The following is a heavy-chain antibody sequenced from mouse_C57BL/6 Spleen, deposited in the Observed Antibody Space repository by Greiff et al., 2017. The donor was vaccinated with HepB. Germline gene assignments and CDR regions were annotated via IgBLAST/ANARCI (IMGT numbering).Heavy chain of an antibody. V-gene: IGHV5-4*01. CDR3: ARDRAYDYDGGFAY. CDR1: GFTFSSYA. J-gene: IGHJ3*01. D-gene: IGHD2-4*01. Sequence: EVQLVESGGGLVKPGGSLKLSCAASGFTFSSYAMSWVRQTPEKRLEWVATISDGGSYTYYPDNVKGRFTISRDNAKNNLYLQMSHLKSEDTAMYYCARDRAYDYDGGFAYWGQGTLVTVSA. CDR2: ISDGGSYT.